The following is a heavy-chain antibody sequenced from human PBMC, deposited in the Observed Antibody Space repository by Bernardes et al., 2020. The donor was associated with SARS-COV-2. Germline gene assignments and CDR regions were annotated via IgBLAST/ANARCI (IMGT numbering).Heavy chain of an antibody. CDR3: SSTPGTMILVVITYYYSDL. V-gene: IGHV4-39*03. CDR2: IYYGGIP. J-gene: IGHJ2*01. D-gene: IGHD3-22*01. CDR1: GDSVSSSSYF. Sequence: ETLSLTCTVSGDSVSSSSYFWGWLRQPPGKGLEWFGSIYYGGIPYYNPSLKSRAPISVNPSQNPFSLQLTSLTACDPAMYFFSSTPGTMILVVITYYYSDLWGRGTLVTVSS.